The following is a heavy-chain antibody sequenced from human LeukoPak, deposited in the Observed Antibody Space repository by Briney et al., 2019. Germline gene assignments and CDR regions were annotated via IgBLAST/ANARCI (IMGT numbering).Heavy chain of an antibody. J-gene: IGHJ6*02. D-gene: IGHD6-13*01. CDR3: TSFSSSWYNYYYGMDV. CDR1: GFTFSGSA. V-gene: IGHV3-73*01. CDR2: IRSKANSYAT. Sequence: GGSLKLSCAASGFTFSGSAMHWVRQASGKGLEWVGRIRSKANSYATAYAASVKGRFTISRDDSKNTAYLQMNSLKTEDTAVYYCTSFSSSWYNYYYGMDVWGQGTTVTVSS.